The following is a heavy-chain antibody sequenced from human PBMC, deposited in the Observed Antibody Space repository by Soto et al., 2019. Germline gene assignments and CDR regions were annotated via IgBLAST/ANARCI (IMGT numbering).Heavy chain of an antibody. CDR3: ARKPINYYGSGSYYPYYYGMDV. CDR1: GFTFSSYW. V-gene: IGHV3-74*01. Sequence: GGSLRLSCAASGFTFSSYWMHWVRQAPGKGLVWVSRINSDGSSTSYADSVKGRFTISRDNAKNTLYLQMNSLRAEDTAVYYCARKPINYYGSGSYYPYYYGMDVWGQGTTVTVSS. D-gene: IGHD3-10*01. CDR2: INSDGSST. J-gene: IGHJ6*02.